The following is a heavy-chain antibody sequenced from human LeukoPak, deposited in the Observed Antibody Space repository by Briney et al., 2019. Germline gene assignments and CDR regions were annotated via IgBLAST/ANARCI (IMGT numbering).Heavy chain of an antibody. D-gene: IGHD6-13*01. CDR1: GFTFSSYA. Sequence: PGGSLRLSCAASGFTFSSYAMSWVRQAPGKGLEWVSTISGGGGYTFYADSVKGRFTISRDNSKNTLYLQMNSLRAEDTALYYCAKDPAYTSNNWFDPWGQETLVTVSS. J-gene: IGHJ5*02. V-gene: IGHV3-23*01. CDR2: ISGGGGYT. CDR3: AKDPAYTSNNWFDP.